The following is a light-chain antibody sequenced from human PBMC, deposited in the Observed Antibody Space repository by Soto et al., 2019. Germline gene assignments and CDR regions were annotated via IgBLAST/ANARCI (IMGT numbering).Light chain of an antibody. V-gene: IGKV3-15*01. J-gene: IGKJ4*01. CDR2: GTS. CDR1: QSVSSN. CDR3: QQCNDGIA. Sequence: VMTQSPDIVSVSPGERATLSCRASQSVSSNLAWYQQKPGQAPRLLISGTSTRAAGIPARFSGDRSGTDFTLTIRSLQSEDIGVYYRQQCNDGIAFGGGTKVEIK.